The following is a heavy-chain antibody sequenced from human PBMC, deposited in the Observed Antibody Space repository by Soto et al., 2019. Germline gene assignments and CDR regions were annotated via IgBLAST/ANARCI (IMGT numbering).Heavy chain of an antibody. J-gene: IGHJ4*02. CDR3: ASSSYATGDFDY. CDR1: GFTFSSYW. Sequence: EVQLVESGGGLVQPGGSLRLSCAASGFTFSSYWMSWVRQAPGKGLEWVANIKEDGSEKYYVDSVKGRFTISRDNAKNTLYVQMNSLRAEDTALYYCASSSYATGDFDYWGQGTLVTVSS. V-gene: IGHV3-7*01. CDR2: IKEDGSEK. D-gene: IGHD4-4*01.